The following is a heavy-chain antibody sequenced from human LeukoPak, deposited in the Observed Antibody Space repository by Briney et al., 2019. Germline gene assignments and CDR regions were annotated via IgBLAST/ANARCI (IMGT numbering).Heavy chain of an antibody. CDR2: IYHSGST. CDR1: GYSISSGYY. CDR3: ARGHYYDSSGYYLDYFDY. Sequence: PSETLSLTCTVSGYSISSGYYWGWIRQPPGKGLEWIGSIYHSGSTYYNPSLKSRVTISVDTSKNQFSLKLSSVTAADTAVYYCARGHYYDSSGYYLDYFDYWGQGTLVTVSS. J-gene: IGHJ4*02. V-gene: IGHV4-38-2*02. D-gene: IGHD3-22*01.